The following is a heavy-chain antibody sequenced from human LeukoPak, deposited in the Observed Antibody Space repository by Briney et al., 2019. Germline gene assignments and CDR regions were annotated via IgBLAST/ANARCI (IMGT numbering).Heavy chain of an antibody. CDR2: IIPIFGTA. CDR1: GGTFSSYA. D-gene: IGHD3-3*01. V-gene: IGHV1-69*13. Sequence: ASVKVSCTASGGTFSSYAISWVRQAPGQGLEWMGGIIPIFGTANYAQKFQGRVTITADESTSTAYMELSSLRSEDTAVYYCARELTYHDFWSGYLSFDYWGQGTLVTVSS. J-gene: IGHJ4*02. CDR3: ARELTYHDFWSGYLSFDY.